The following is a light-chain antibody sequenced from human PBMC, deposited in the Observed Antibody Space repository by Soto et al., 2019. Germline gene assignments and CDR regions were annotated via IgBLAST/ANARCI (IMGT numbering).Light chain of an antibody. CDR3: QSYDNSLSGHSV. J-gene: IGLJ1*01. CDR1: SSNIGAGYD. CDR2: ANT. V-gene: IGLV1-40*01. Sequence: QSVLTQPPSVSGAPGQRVTISCTGSSSNIGAGYDVHWYQQLPGAAPKLLIYANTNRPSGVPDRFSGSKSGTSASLAITGLQAEDEADYYCQSYDNSLSGHSVFGTGTMVTVL.